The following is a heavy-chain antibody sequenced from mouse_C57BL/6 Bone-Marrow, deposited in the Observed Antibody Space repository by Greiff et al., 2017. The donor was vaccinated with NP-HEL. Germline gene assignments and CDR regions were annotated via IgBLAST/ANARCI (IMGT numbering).Heavy chain of an antibody. CDR1: GFSLTSYG. Sequence: QVQLKESGPGLVQPSQSLSITCTVSGFSLTSYGVHWVRQSPGKGLEWLGVIWRGGSTDYTAAVMSRLSITKDKSKSQVYFKMNRLQADDTAIYYCANWDWAMDDWGQGTSVTVAS. CDR3: ANWDWAMDD. CDR2: IWRGGST. V-gene: IGHV2-5*01. D-gene: IGHD4-1*01. J-gene: IGHJ4*01.